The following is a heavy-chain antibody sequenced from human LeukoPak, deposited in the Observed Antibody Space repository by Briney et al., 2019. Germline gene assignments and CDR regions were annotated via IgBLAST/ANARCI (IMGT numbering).Heavy chain of an antibody. J-gene: IGHJ4*02. CDR1: GASIHDDH. CDR3: AREWGFWSGYLGRYFDY. Sequence: SETLSLTCTVSGASIHDDHFTWIRQPPGRGLEWIGFVYYRGSAKYNPSLESRVTMSVDTSKNQFSLKLSSVTAADTAVYYCAREWGFWSGYLGRYFDYWGQGTLVTVSS. CDR2: VYYRGSA. D-gene: IGHD3-3*01. V-gene: IGHV4-59*12.